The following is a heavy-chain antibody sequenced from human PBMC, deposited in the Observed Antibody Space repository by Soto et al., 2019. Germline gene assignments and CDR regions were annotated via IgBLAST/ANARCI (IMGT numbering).Heavy chain of an antibody. V-gene: IGHV3-23*01. CDR3: AKDLVIWVVVRAAPCYFDY. CDR2: ISGSGGST. CDR1: GFTFSSYA. D-gene: IGHD2-2*01. J-gene: IGHJ4*02. Sequence: GGSLRLSCAASGFTFSSYAMSWVRQAPGKGLGWVSAISGSGGSTYYADSVKGRFTISRDNSKNTLYLQMNSLRAEDTAVYYCAKDLVIWVVVRAAPCYFDYWGQGTLVTVSS.